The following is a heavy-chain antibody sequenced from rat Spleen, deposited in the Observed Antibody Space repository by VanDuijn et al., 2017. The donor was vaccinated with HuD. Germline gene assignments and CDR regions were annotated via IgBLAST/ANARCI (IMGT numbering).Heavy chain of an antibody. J-gene: IGHJ2*01. CDR3: VREKFGVRD. CDR2: INKDSSTT. Sequence: EVKLVESGGGLVQPGGTLKLSCAASGITFSNYAMAWVRQAPGKGLEWIGEINKDSSTTKYIPSLKDKITISRDNAQNTLYLQMSNLGSEDTAIYYCVREKFGVRDWGQGIMVTVSS. D-gene: IGHD4-3*01. V-gene: IGHV4-2*01. CDR1: GITFSNYA.